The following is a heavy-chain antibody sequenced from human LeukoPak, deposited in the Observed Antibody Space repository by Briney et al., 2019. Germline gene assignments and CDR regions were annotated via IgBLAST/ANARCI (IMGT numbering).Heavy chain of an antibody. V-gene: IGHV3-23*01. CDR3: AKGRDYYDSIGILDY. CDR1: GFTFSSYA. J-gene: IGHJ4*02. Sequence: PGGSLRLSCAASGFTFSSYAMSWVRQAPGKGLEWVSAISGSGGSTYYADSVKGRFTISRDNSKNTLYLKMNSLRAEDTAVYYCAKGRDYYDSIGILDYWGQGTLVTVSS. D-gene: IGHD3-22*01. CDR2: ISGSGGST.